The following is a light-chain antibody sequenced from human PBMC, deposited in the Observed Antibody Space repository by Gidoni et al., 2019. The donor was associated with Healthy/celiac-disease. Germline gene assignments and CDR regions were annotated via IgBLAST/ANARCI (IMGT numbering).Light chain of an antibody. CDR2: AAS. CDR1: EVISNY. Sequence: IPLTQSPSSLSASVGDRVTITCRASEVISNYLAWYQQKPGKVPKLIYAASTLKSGVPSRFSGSGSGTDFTLTISSLQPEDVATYYCQKYNSAPRTFGPGTKVDIK. CDR3: QKYNSAPRT. J-gene: IGKJ3*01. V-gene: IGKV1-27*01.